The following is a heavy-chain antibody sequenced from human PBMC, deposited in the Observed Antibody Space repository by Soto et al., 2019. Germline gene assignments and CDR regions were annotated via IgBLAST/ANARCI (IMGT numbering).Heavy chain of an antibody. D-gene: IGHD6-19*01. V-gene: IGHV6-1*01. CDR1: GDSVSSNSAA. J-gene: IGHJ4*02. CDR2: TYYRSKWYK. CDR3: ASGDSTGWSRGGFDY. Sequence: PSQTLSLTCAISGDSVSSNSAAWNWIRQSPSRGLEWLGRTYYRSKWYKDYEVSVKSRITINPDTPKNQFSLQLNSVTPEDTAVYYCASGDSTGWSRGGFDYWGQGTLVTVSS.